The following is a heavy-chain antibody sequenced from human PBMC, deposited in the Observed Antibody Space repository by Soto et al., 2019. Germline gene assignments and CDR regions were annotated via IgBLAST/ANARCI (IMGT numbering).Heavy chain of an antibody. D-gene: IGHD6-13*01. V-gene: IGHV3-33*01. CDR1: GFTFSSYG. CDR3: ARETLTGGSSSLPSNY. Sequence: QVQLVESGGGVVQPGRSLRLSCAASGFTFSSYGMHWVRQAPGKGLEWVAVIWYDGSNKYYADSVKGRFTISRDNSKNTLDLQMNSLRAEDTAVYYCARETLTGGSSSLPSNYWGQGTLVTVSS. J-gene: IGHJ4*02. CDR2: IWYDGSNK.